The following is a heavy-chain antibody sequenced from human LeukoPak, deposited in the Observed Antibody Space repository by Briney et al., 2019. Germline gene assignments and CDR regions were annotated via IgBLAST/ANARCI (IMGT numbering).Heavy chain of an antibody. CDR2: INPNSGGT. D-gene: IGHD3-16*01. V-gene: IGHV1-2*02. CDR1: GYTFTGYY. CDR3: ARVPRSYEGFDY. Sequence: ASVKVSCKASGYTFTGYYMHWVRQAPGQGLEWVGWINPNSGGTNYAQKFQGRVTMTRDTSISTAYMELSRLRSDDTAVYYCARVPRSYEGFDYWGQGTLVTVSS. J-gene: IGHJ4*02.